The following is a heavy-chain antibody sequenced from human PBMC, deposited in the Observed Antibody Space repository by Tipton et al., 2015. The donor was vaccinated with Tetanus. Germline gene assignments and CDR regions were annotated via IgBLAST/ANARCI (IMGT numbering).Heavy chain of an antibody. D-gene: IGHD5-18*01. V-gene: IGHV1-69*09. Sequence: QLVQSGPEVKKPGASVKVSCKASGYTFSKYGISWVRQAPGQGLEWMGRIIPILGIANYAQKFQGRVTITADKSTSTAYMELSSLRSEDTAVYYCARASGYSYGPRNYFDYWGQGTLVTVSS. CDR3: ARASGYSYGPRNYFDY. CDR2: IIPILGIA. J-gene: IGHJ4*02. CDR1: GYTFSKYG.